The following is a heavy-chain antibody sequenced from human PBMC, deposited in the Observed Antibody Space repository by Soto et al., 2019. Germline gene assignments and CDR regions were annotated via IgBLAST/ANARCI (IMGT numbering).Heavy chain of an antibody. J-gene: IGHJ4*02. CDR2: IGRTGIDR. Sequence: EVQLVESGGGLVKPGGSLRLSCAASGFSFSTSTMNWVRQAPGKGLEFVSSIGRTGIDRYYIDSVKGRFTISRDNAQNSLYLPMNSLRAEDTALYYCVCDDNRRYWGQGTLVTVSS. V-gene: IGHV3-21*01. CDR1: GFSFSTST. CDR3: VCDDNRRY. D-gene: IGHD1-1*01.